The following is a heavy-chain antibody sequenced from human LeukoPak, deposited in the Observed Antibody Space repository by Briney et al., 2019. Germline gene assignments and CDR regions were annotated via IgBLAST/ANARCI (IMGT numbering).Heavy chain of an antibody. CDR3: ARERGLWFGELFDY. D-gene: IGHD3-10*01. CDR1: GYTFTSYG. J-gene: IGHJ4*02. V-gene: IGHV1-18*01. Sequence: ASVKVSCKASGYTFTSYGISWVRQAPGQGLEWMGRISAYNGNTNYAQKLQGRVTMTTDTSTSTAYMELRSLRSDDTAVYYCARERGLWFGELFDYWGQGTLVTVSS. CDR2: ISAYNGNT.